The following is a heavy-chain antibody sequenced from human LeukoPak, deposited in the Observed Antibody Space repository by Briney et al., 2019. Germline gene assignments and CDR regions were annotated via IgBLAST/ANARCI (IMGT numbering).Heavy chain of an antibody. Sequence: SETLSLTCIVSGGSISSYYWSWIRQPAGKGLEWIGLIYTSGSTYYNPSLKSRVTISVDTSKNQFSLKLSSVTAADTAVYYCARHSSYDFWSGYPLFHFDYWGQGTLVTVSS. J-gene: IGHJ4*02. V-gene: IGHV4-4*07. CDR2: IYTSGST. CDR1: GGSISSYY. D-gene: IGHD3-3*01. CDR3: ARHSSYDFWSGYPLFHFDY.